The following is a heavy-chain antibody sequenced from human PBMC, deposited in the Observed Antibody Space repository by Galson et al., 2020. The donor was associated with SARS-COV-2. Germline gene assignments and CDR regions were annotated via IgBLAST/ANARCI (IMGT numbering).Heavy chain of an antibody. D-gene: IGHD5-18*01. V-gene: IGHV4-30-2*01. CDR3: ARGVWDTASLYYFDY. Sequence: ETSETLSLTCAVSGGTISSGGYSWSWIRQPPGKGLEWIGYIYHSGSTYYNPSLKRRVTISVDRSKNQFPLKLSSVTAADTAVYYCARGVWDTASLYYFDYWGQGTLVTVSS. CDR1: GGTISSGGYS. CDR2: IYHSGST. J-gene: IGHJ4*02.